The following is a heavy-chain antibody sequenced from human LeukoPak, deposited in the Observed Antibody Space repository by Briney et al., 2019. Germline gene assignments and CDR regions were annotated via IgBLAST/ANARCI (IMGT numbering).Heavy chain of an antibody. Sequence: PSETLSLTCTVSGVSISSYYWSWIRQPPGKGLEWIGYIYYSGSTNYNPSLKSRVTISVDTSKNQFSLKLSSVTAADTAVYYCARGGRSHAAYYFDYWGQGTLVTVSS. D-gene: IGHD1-26*01. J-gene: IGHJ4*02. CDR3: ARGGRSHAAYYFDY. CDR2: IYYSGST. V-gene: IGHV4-59*01. CDR1: GVSISSYY.